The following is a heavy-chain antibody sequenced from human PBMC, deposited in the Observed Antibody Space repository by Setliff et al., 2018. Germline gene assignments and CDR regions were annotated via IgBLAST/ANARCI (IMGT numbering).Heavy chain of an antibody. J-gene: IGHJ1*01. Sequence: GGSLRPPCPVSGFTVSSTYMSWVRQAPGKGLEWVSSISSISNYVYYADSVKGRFTISRDNAKNSLFLQMNNLRAEDTALYYCASSSGWIPWIQHWGPGTLVTVSS. CDR1: GFTVSSTY. CDR2: ISSISNYV. CDR3: ASSSGWIPWIQH. V-gene: IGHV3-21*01. D-gene: IGHD3-10*01.